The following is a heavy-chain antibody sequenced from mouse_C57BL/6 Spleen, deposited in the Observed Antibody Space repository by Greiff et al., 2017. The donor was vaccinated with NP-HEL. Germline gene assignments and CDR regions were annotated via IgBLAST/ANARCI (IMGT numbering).Heavy chain of an antibody. V-gene: IGHV1-69*01. CDR1: GYTFTSYW. Sequence: QVQLQQPGAELVMPGASVKLSCKASGYTFTSYWMHWVKQRPGQGLEWLGVIDPSDSYTNYNQKFKGKSTLTVDKCSSTAYMQLSSLTSEDSAVYYGARHSAGTYYAMDYWGQGTSVTVAS. CDR3: ARHSAGTYYAMDY. J-gene: IGHJ4*01. CDR2: IDPSDSYT. D-gene: IGHD3-2*02.